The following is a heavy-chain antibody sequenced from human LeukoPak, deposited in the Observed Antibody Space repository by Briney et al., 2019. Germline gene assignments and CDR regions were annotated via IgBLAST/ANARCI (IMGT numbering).Heavy chain of an antibody. CDR2: INHSGST. D-gene: IGHD4-23*01. Sequence: SETLSLTCGVDGGSFSGYYWNWIRQPPGKGLEWIGEINHSGSTLYDPSLKSRVTISLVTSKSQFSLKMSSMTAADTAVYYCARKGATAGGTRAFDIWGRGTMVTVSS. V-gene: IGHV4-34*01. CDR3: ARKGATAGGTRAFDI. CDR1: GGSFSGYY. J-gene: IGHJ3*02.